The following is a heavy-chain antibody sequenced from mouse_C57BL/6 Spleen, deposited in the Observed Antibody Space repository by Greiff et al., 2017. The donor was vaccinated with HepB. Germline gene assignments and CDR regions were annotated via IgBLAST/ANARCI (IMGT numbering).Heavy chain of an antibody. CDR2: IDPSDSYT. Sequence: QVQLQQPGAELVKPGASVKLSCKASGYTFTSYWMQWVKQRPGQGLEWIGEIDPSDSYTNYNQKFKGKATLTVDTSSSTAYMQLSSLTSEDSAVYNCAREGNYYGSSWDYWGQGTTLTVSS. CDR3: AREGNYYGSSWDY. V-gene: IGHV1-50*01. CDR1: GYTFTSYW. J-gene: IGHJ2*01. D-gene: IGHD1-1*01.